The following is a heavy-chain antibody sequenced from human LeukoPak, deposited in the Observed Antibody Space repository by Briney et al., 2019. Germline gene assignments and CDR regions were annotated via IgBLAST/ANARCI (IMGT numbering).Heavy chain of an antibody. J-gene: IGHJ6*04. D-gene: IGHD6-13*01. V-gene: IGHV1-69*06. CDR1: GGTFSSYA. CDR2: TIPIFGTA. Sequence: ASVKVSCKASGGTFSSYAISWVRQAPGQGLEWMGGTIPIFGTANYAQKFQGRVTITADKSTSTAYMELSSLRSEDTAVYYCARGTLSWDHYYYYGMDVWGKGTTVTVSS. CDR3: ARGTLSWDHYYYYGMDV.